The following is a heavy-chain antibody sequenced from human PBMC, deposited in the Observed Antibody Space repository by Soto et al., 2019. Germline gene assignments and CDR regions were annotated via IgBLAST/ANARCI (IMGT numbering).Heavy chain of an antibody. V-gene: IGHV4-39*01. Sequence: PSETLSLTCTVSGGSISSGDYYWSWIRQHPGKGLEWIGCIYYSGSTYYNPSLKSRVTISVDTSKNQFSLKLSSVTAADTAVYYCARHGQTYGSGSYYYYYGMDVWGQGTTVTVSS. J-gene: IGHJ6*02. CDR2: IYYSGST. D-gene: IGHD3-10*01. CDR1: GGSISSGDYY. CDR3: ARHGQTYGSGSYYYYYGMDV.